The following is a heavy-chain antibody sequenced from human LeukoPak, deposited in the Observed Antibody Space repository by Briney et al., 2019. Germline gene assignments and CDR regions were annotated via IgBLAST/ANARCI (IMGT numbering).Heavy chain of an antibody. CDR1: GCTFTSYG. Sequence: GASVKVSCKASGCTFTSYGISWVRQAPGQGLEWMGWISAYNGNTNYAQKLQGRVTMTTDTSTSTAYMELRSLRSDDTAVYYCARAQTGYYGSGSPTDYWGQGTLVTVSS. J-gene: IGHJ4*02. D-gene: IGHD3-10*01. CDR2: ISAYNGNT. CDR3: ARAQTGYYGSGSPTDY. V-gene: IGHV1-18*01.